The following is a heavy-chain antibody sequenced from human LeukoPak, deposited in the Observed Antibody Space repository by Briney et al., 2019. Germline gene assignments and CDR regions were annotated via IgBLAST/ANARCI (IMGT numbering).Heavy chain of an antibody. J-gene: IGHJ4*02. CDR2: ISYDGSNK. Sequence: GGSLRLSCVASGFTFSSYWLSWVRQAPGKGLEWVAVISYDGSNKYYADSVKGRFTISRDNSKNTLYLQMNSLRAEDTAVYYCARATLYRSSWFDYWGQGTLVTVFS. D-gene: IGHD6-13*01. CDR1: GFTFSSYW. V-gene: IGHV3-30-3*01. CDR3: ARATLYRSSWFDY.